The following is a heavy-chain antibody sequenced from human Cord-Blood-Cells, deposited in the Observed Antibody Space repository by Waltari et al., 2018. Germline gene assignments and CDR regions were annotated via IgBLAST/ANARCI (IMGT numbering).Heavy chain of an antibody. CDR2: IYYSGST. CDR3: ARKYSYGLDY. D-gene: IGHD5-18*01. V-gene: IGHV4-39*01. Sequence: QLQLQESGPGLVKPSETLSLTCTASGGSISSSSYYWGWIRQPPGQGLEWIGSIYYSGSTYYNPSLKSRVTISVDTSKNQFSLKLSSVTAADTAVYYCARKYSYGLDYWGQGTLVTVSS. J-gene: IGHJ4*02. CDR1: GGSISSSSYY.